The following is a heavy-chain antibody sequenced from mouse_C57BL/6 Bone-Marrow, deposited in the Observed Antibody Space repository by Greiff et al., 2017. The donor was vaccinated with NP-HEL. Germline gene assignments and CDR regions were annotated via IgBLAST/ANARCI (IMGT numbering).Heavy chain of an antibody. CDR2: IHPNSGST. Sequence: QVQLQQSGAELVKPGASVKLSCKASGYTFTSYWMHWVKQRPGQGLEWIGMIHPNSGSTNYNEKFKSKGTLTVDKSSSTAYMQLSSLTSEDSAVYDCAREFWDSYAMDYWGQGTSVTVSS. D-gene: IGHD3-3*01. CDR1: GYTFTSYW. CDR3: AREFWDSYAMDY. V-gene: IGHV1-64*01. J-gene: IGHJ4*01.